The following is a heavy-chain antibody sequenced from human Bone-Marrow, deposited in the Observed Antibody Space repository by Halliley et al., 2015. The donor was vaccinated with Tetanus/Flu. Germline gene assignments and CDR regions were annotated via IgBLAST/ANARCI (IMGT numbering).Heavy chain of an antibody. J-gene: IGHJ5*02. CDR1: GGSFSGYY. V-gene: IGHV4-34*01. CDR3: ARDGYCSGGSCGLNDWFDP. CDR2: INHSGST. Sequence: LRLSCAVYGGSFSGYYWSWIRQPPGKGLEWIGEINHSGSTNYNPSLKSRVTISVDTSKNQFSLKLSSVTAADTAVYYCARDGYCSGGSCGLNDWFDPWGQGTLVTVSS. D-gene: IGHD2-15*01.